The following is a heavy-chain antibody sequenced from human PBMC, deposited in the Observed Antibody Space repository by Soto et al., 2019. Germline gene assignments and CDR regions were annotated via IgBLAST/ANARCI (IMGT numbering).Heavy chain of an antibody. Sequence: PSETLSLTCAVYGGSFSGYYWSWIRQPPGKGLEWIGEINHSGSTNYNPSLKSRVTISVDTSKNQFSLKLSSVTAADTAVYYCARDSDCSGGSCRDYYYYMDVWGKGTTVTVSS. V-gene: IGHV4-34*01. CDR3: ARDSDCSGGSCRDYYYYMDV. CDR1: GGSFSGYY. CDR2: INHSGST. J-gene: IGHJ6*03. D-gene: IGHD2-15*01.